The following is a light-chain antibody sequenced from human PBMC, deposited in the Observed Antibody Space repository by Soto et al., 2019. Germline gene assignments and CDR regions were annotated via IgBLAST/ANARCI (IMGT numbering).Light chain of an antibody. V-gene: IGLV1-51*02. CDR3: GTWDSSLGAGV. CDR2: ENN. J-gene: IGLJ3*02. CDR1: SYNIGNNY. Sequence: QSVLTQPPSVSAAPGQKVTISCSGSSYNIGNNYVSWYQQLPGTAPKLLIYENNKRPSGIPDRFSGSKSDKSATLGITGLQTGDEADYYCGTWDSSLGAGVFGGGTQLTVL.